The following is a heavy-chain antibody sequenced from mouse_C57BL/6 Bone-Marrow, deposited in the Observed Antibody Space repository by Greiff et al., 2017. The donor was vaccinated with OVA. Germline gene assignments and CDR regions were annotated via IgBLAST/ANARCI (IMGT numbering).Heavy chain of an antibody. D-gene: IGHD1-1*01. Sequence: QVQLQQSGAELAKPGASVKLSCKASGYTFTSYWMNWVKQRPGKGLEWIGQIYPGDGDTNYNGKFKGKATLTADKSSSTAYMQLSSLTSEDSAVYFCARRGNYENFDYWGQGTTLTVSS. J-gene: IGHJ2*01. V-gene: IGHV1-80*01. CDR3: ARRGNYENFDY. CDR1: GYTFTSYW. CDR2: IYPGDGDT.